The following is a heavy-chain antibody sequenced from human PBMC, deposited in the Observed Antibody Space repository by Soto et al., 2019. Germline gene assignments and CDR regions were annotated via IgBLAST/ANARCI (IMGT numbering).Heavy chain of an antibody. D-gene: IGHD1-26*01. J-gene: IGHJ4*02. CDR3: AREDMSGTYYFDY. V-gene: IGHV4-61*01. Sequence: PSETLSLTCTFSCAPVTSETHFGTWIRQPPGKGLEWIGYMYYSGITNSNPALKSRVTLSVDRSRNQFSLSLSSVTAADTAVYYCAREDMSGTYYFDYWGPGTQVTVSS. CDR2: MYYSGIT. CDR1: CAPVTSETHF.